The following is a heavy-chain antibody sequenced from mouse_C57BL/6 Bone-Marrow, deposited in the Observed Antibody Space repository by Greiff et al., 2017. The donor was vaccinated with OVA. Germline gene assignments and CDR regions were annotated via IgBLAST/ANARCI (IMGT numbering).Heavy chain of an antibody. J-gene: IGHJ1*03. V-gene: IGHV6-3*01. CDR1: GFTFSNYW. Sequence: EVMLVESGGGLVQPGGSMKLSCVASGFTFSNYWMNWVRQSPEKGLEWVAQIRLKSDNYATHYAESVKGRFTISRDDSKSSVYQQMNNLRAENTGIYYCTGRYYGSYWYFDVWGTGTTVTVSS. CDR3: TGRYYGSYWYFDV. D-gene: IGHD1-1*01. CDR2: IRLKSDNYAT.